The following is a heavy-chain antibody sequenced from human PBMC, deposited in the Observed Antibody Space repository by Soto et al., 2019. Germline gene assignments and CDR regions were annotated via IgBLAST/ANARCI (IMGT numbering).Heavy chain of an antibody. J-gene: IGHJ5*02. CDR3: ARDLGAAAGTSNWFDP. CDR2: IIPIFGTA. CDR1: GGTFSSYA. Sequence: ASVKVSCKASGGTFSSYAISWVRQAPGQGLEWMGGIIPIFGTANYAQKFQGRVTITADKSTSTAYMELSSLRSEDTAVYYCARDLGAAAGTSNWFDPWGQGTLVTVSS. V-gene: IGHV1-69*06. D-gene: IGHD6-13*01.